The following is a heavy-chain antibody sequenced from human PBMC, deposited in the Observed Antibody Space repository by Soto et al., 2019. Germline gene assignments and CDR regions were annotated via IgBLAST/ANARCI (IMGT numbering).Heavy chain of an antibody. J-gene: IGHJ3*02. CDR1: GGIFSSYA. Sequence: QVQLVQSGAEVKKPGSSVKVSCKASGGIFSSYAISWVRQAPGQGLEWMGGIIPIFGTANYAQKFQGRVTITADESTSTAYMELSSLRSEDTAVYYCARDPSSRPNDYGDYGWVGAFDIWGQGTMVTVSS. V-gene: IGHV1-69*12. CDR3: ARDPSSRPNDYGDYGWVGAFDI. D-gene: IGHD4-17*01. CDR2: IIPIFGTA.